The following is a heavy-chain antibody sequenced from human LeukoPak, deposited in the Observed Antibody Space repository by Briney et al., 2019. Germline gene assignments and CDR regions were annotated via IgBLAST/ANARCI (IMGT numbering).Heavy chain of an antibody. V-gene: IGHV3-23*01. CDR2: ISGSGGST. CDR3: AASPFSVIEFDY. CDR1: GGSFDSKY. J-gene: IGHJ4*02. Sequence: PPETLSLTCSVSGGSFDSKYWSWIRQPPGKGLEWVSAISGSGGSTYYADSVKGRFTISRDNSKNTLYLQMNSLRAEDTAVYYCAASPFSVIEFDYWGQGTLVTVSS.